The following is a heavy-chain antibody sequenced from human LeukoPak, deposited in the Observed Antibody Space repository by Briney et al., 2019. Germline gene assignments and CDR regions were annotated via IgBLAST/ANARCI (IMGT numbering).Heavy chain of an antibody. V-gene: IGHV4-34*01. CDR2: INHSGST. Sequence: SETLSLTCAVYGGPFSGYYWSWIRQPPGKGLEWIGEINHSGSTNYNPSLKSRVTISVDTSKNQFSLKLSSVTAADTAVYYCARIYCSSTSCRNYGMDVWGQGTTVTVSS. J-gene: IGHJ6*02. CDR3: ARIYCSSTSCRNYGMDV. D-gene: IGHD2-2*01. CDR1: GGPFSGYY.